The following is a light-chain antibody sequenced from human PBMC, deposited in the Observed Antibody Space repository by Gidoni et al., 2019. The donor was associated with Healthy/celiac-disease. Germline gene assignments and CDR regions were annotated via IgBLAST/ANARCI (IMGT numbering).Light chain of an antibody. CDR3: CSYAGRVYV. CDR1: SSDVGSYNL. CDR2: EVS. J-gene: IGLJ1*01. Sequence: QSALTQPASVSGSPGQSITISCTGTSSDVGSYNLVSWYQQHPGKAPKLMIYEVSKRPSGVSNRFSGSKSGNTASLTISGLQAEDEADYYCCSYAGRVYVFGTGTKGTVL. V-gene: IGLV2-23*02.